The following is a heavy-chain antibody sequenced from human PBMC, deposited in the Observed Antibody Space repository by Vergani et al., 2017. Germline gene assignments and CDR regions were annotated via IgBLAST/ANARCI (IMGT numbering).Heavy chain of an antibody. CDR1: GGSISSVSYY. D-gene: IGHD2-2*01. V-gene: IGHV4-61*02. J-gene: IGHJ6*02. Sequence: QVQLQESGPGLVKPSQTLSLTCTVSGGSISSVSYYWSWIRQPAGKGLEWIGRIYVSGSTNYNPSLKSRVTISVDTSKNQFSLKLSSVTAADTAVYYCAREDIVVVPAAIAGYYYYGMDVWGQGTTVTVSS. CDR3: AREDIVVVPAAIAGYYYYGMDV. CDR2: IYVSGST.